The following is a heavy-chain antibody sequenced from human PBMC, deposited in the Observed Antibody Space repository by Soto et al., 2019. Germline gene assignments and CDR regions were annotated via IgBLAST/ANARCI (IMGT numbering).Heavy chain of an antibody. CDR1: GFTFTSYA. Sequence: EVQLSESGGGLVQPGGSLRLSCAGSGFTFTSYAMSWVRQAPGKGLEWVSSVSRSGDNTYYVDSVKGRFTISRDNXKTTLSLQMNSLGAEDTAVYYCAKGGPYSNSPLDYWGQGTLVTVSS. V-gene: IGHV3-23*01. CDR2: VSRSGDNT. J-gene: IGHJ4*02. CDR3: AKGGPYSNSPLDY. D-gene: IGHD6-6*01.